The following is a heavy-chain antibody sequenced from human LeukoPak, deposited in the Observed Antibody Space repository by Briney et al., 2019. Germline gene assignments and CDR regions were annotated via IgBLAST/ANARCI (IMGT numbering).Heavy chain of an antibody. V-gene: IGHV1-69*05. D-gene: IGHD6-13*01. CDR2: IIPIFGTA. CDR1: GGTFSSYA. CDR3: ARDKWAAGTSMQKRTLEFDP. Sequence: ASVKVSCKASGGTFSSYAISWVRQAPGQGLEWMGRIIPIFGTANYAQKFQGRVTITTDESTSTAYMELSNLRSEDTAVYYCARDKWAAGTSMQKRTLEFDPWGQGTLVTVSS. J-gene: IGHJ5*02.